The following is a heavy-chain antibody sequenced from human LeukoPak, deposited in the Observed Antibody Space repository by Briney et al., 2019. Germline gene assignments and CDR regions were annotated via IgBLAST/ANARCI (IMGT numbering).Heavy chain of an antibody. D-gene: IGHD3-10*01. CDR1: GGSISSSNW. J-gene: IGHJ5*02. CDR3: ARSRGLVRVNNWFDP. Sequence: SGTLSLTCAVSGGSISSSNWWSWVRQPPGKGLEWIGETYHSGSTNYNPSLKSRVTISVDKSKNQFSLKLSSVTAADTAVYYCARSRGLVRVNNWFDPWGQGTLVTVSS. V-gene: IGHV4-4*02. CDR2: TYHSGST.